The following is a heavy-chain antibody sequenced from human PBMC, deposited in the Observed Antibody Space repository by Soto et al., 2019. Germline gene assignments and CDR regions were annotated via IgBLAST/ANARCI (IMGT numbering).Heavy chain of an antibody. D-gene: IGHD3-9*01. V-gene: IGHV1-18*01. CDR3: ARDSSTDYDILTGYSFDY. CDR2: ISAYNGNT. CDR1: GYTFTSYG. J-gene: IGHJ4*02. Sequence: ASVKVSCKASGYTFTSYGISWVRQAAGQGLEWMGWISAYNGNTNYAQKLQGRVTMTTDTSTSTAYMELRSLRSDDTAAYYCARDSSTDYDILTGYSFDYWGQGTLVTVSS.